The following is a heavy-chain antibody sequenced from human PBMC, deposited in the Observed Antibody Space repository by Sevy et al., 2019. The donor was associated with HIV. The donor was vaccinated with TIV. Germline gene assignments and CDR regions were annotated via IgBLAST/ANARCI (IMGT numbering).Heavy chain of an antibody. CDR1: GFTFSSYA. Sequence: GGSLRLSCAASGFTFSSYAMSWVRQAPGKGLEWVSAISGSGGSTYYADSVKGRFTISRDNSKNTLYLQMNSLRAEDTSLYYCARGMVRGRFDYWGQGTLVTVSS. D-gene: IGHD3-10*01. J-gene: IGHJ4*02. V-gene: IGHV3-23*01. CDR3: ARGMVRGRFDY. CDR2: ISGSGGST.